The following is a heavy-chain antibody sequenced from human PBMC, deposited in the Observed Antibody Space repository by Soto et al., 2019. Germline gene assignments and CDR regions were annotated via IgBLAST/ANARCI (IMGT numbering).Heavy chain of an antibody. CDR3: ARASIRRCRMAFLV. D-gene: IGHD2-21*01. CDR1: GELLIERDYK. V-gene: IGHV4-39*01. CDR2: VHYSETT. Sequence: TCPVSGELLIERDYKSRWSPQPPGGGLEWLGSVHYSETTYYSSSPKGRATISVDTSQNLISLNLKSATAADTAVYFCARASIRRCRMAFLVWGKRTLVTVSS. J-gene: IGHJ6*04.